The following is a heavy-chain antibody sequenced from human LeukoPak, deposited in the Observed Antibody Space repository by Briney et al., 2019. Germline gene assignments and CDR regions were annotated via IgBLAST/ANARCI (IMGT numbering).Heavy chain of an antibody. CDR2: ILSETSGGTR. CDR3: TTYRYSYGSTGYSYFDF. Sequence: GSRTLSCAASGLTFGNAWMSWVRQAPGKGLEWVARILSETSGGTRDYAAPVRGRFTISRDDSRSTLYLQMNSLKTEDTAQYYCTTYRYSYGSTGYSYFDFWGQGTLVTVSS. CDR1: GLTFGNAW. J-gene: IGHJ4*02. D-gene: IGHD3-22*01. V-gene: IGHV3-15*01.